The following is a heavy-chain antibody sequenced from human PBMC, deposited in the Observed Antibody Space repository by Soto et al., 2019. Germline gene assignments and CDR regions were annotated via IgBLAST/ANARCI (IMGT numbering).Heavy chain of an antibody. Sequence: QVQLQESGPGLVKPSQTLSLTCTVSGGSLSNNHYYWSWIRQPPGKGLEWIGHIYDSGSTYNNPSLKSRFSISVDTSKNQFSLKLTSVTAADTAVYYCANWLDSEKVDSWGQGTLVTVSS. J-gene: IGHJ4*02. CDR3: ANWLDSEKVDS. CDR1: GGSLSNNHYY. D-gene: IGHD6-19*01. V-gene: IGHV4-30-4*01. CDR2: IYDSGST.